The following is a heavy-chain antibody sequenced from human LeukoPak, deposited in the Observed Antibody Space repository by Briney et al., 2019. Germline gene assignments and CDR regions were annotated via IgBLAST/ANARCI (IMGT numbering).Heavy chain of an antibody. CDR3: ARHVQDTSMISPLYYFDY. V-gene: IGHV4-59*08. J-gene: IGHJ4*02. CDR2: IYYTGST. D-gene: IGHD5-18*01. Sequence: SETLSLTCTVSGGPISSYYWSWIRQPPGKGLGWIGYIYYTGSTNYNPSLKSRVTISVDTSKNLFSLKLSSVTAADTAVYYCARHVQDTSMISPLYYFDYWGQGTLVTVSS. CDR1: GGPISSYY.